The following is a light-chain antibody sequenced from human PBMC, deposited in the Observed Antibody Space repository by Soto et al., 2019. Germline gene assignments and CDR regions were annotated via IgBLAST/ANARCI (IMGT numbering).Light chain of an antibody. Sequence: EIVMTQSPGTLSLSPGARDPLSCRASQSVSSRLAWYQQKPGQAPRLLIYDAASRATGVPARFSGSGSGTDFILTINSLEPEDFAVYYCQQRSVWPLTFGQGTKVDI. CDR1: QSVSSR. CDR2: DAA. V-gene: IGKV3-11*01. CDR3: QQRSVWPLT. J-gene: IGKJ1*01.